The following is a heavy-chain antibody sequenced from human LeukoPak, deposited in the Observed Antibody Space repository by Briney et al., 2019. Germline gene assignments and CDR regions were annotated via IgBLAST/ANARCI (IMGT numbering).Heavy chain of an antibody. CDR1: GGSISSGGYY. CDR3: ARVPSGGNSYYDAFDI. Sequence: SETLSLTCTVSGGSISSGGYYWRWIRQHPGKGLEWIGYIYYSGSTYYNPSLKSRVTISVDTSKNQFSLKLSSVTAADTAVYYCARVPSGGNSYYDAFDIWGQGTMVTVSS. V-gene: IGHV4-31*03. D-gene: IGHD4-23*01. J-gene: IGHJ3*02. CDR2: IYYSGST.